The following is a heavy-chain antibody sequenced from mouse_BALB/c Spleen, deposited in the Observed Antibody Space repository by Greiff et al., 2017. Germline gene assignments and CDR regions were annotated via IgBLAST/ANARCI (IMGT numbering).Heavy chain of an antibody. V-gene: IGHV2-9*02. CDR2: IWAGGST. D-gene: IGHD1-1*01. J-gene: IGHJ3*01. Sequence: QVQLQQSGPGLVAPSQSLSITCTVSGFSFTSYGVHWVRQPPGKGLEWLGVIWAGGSTNYNSALMSRLSISKDNSKSQVFLKMNSLQTDDTAMYYCAREILRSEGFAYWGQGTLVTVSA. CDR3: AREILRSEGFAY. CDR1: GFSFTSYG.